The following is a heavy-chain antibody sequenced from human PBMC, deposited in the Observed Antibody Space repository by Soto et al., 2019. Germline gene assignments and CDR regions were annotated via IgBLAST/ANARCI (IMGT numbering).Heavy chain of an antibody. D-gene: IGHD3-16*01. J-gene: IGHJ4*02. CDR1: GFSLSTTAVG. Sequence: QITLKESGPTLVKPTQTLTLTCTFSGFSLSTTAVGVGWIRQPPGKALEWVALIYWDDDKRYSPSLKSRLTXXXXXXXXXXXXXXXXXXXXXXXXXXXXXXXXXXVLGXFDYWGQGTLVTVSS. CDR2: IYWDDDK. V-gene: IGHV2-5*02. CDR3: XXXXXXXVLGXFDY.